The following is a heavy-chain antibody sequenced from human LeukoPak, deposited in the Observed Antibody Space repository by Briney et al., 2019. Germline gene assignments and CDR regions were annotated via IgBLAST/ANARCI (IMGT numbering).Heavy chain of an antibody. V-gene: IGHV1-2*02. D-gene: IGHD3-10*01. CDR2: INPNSGGI. J-gene: IGHJ5*02. Sequence: GASVKVSCKASGYTFTGYYMHWVRQAPGQGLEWMGWINPNSGGINYAQKFQGRVTMTRDTSISTAYMELSRLRSDDTAVYYCARKVRYYYGSGSLNWFDPWGQGTLVTVSS. CDR1: GYTFTGYY. CDR3: ARKVRYYYGSGSLNWFDP.